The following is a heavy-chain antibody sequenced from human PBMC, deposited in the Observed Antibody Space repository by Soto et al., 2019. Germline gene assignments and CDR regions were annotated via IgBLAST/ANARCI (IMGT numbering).Heavy chain of an antibody. D-gene: IGHD1-7*01. J-gene: IGHJ4*02. CDR1: GGSISSSSYY. CDR3: ARYWYTELPFTDY. V-gene: IGHV4-39*01. Sequence: ETLSLTCTVSGGSISSSSYYWGWIRQPPGKGLEWIGSIYYSGSTYYNPSLKSRVTISVDTSKNQFSLKLSSVTAADTAVYYCARYWYTELPFTDYWGQGTLVTVSS. CDR2: IYYSGST.